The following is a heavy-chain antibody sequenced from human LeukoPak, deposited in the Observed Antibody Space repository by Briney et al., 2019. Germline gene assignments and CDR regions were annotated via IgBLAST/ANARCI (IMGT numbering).Heavy chain of an antibody. CDR2: ISGSGGST. Sequence: PGGSLRLSCAASGFTFSSYAMSWVRQAPGKGLEWVSAISGSGGSTYYADSVKGRFTISRDNSKNTLYLQMNSLRAEDTAVYYCAKDIVVVPAAMGYVECYGMDVWGQGTTVTVSS. CDR1: GFTFSSYA. J-gene: IGHJ6*02. D-gene: IGHD2-2*01. CDR3: AKDIVVVPAAMGYVECYGMDV. V-gene: IGHV3-23*01.